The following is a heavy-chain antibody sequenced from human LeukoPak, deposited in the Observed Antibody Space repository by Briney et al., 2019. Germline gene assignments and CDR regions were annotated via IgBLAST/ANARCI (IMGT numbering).Heavy chain of an antibody. V-gene: IGHV4-59*08. CDR1: GGSISSYY. J-gene: IGHJ4*02. D-gene: IGHD3-22*01. CDR2: IYYSGST. CDR3: ARVRYDSSGYFFDY. Sequence: SETLSLTCTVSGGSISSYYWSWIRQPPGKGLEWIGYIYYSGSTNYNPSLKSRVTISVDTSKNQFSLKLSSVTAADTAVYYCARVRYDSSGYFFDYWGQGTLVTVSS.